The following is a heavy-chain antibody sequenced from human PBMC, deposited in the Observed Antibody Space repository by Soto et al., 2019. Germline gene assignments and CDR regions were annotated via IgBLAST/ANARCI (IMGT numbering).Heavy chain of an antibody. CDR2: IRGSGGDT. CDR1: GFTCSFCA. V-gene: IGHV3-23*01. D-gene: IGHD3-22*01. Sequence: EVQLLESGGGLVQPGGSLRLSCAASGFTCSFCAMNWVRQGPGKGLEWVSSIRGSGGDTYYADSVRGRFTISRDNSKNALFLQMNSLRVEDTPVYFCVEGHSDSYYYFDYWGQGTLVTVSS. CDR3: VEGHSDSYYYFDY. J-gene: IGHJ4*02.